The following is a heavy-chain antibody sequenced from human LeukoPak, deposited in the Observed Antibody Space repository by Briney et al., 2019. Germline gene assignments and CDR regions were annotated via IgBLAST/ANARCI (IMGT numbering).Heavy chain of an antibody. V-gene: IGHV4-39*01. CDR3: VRHISTNTGYFDS. D-gene: IGHD5-24*01. Sequence: SETLSLTCTVSGGSIDSHSYYWGWIRQPPGKGLEWIGSVYYDGTSYSNPSLKTRVGVFVDTSRDQFSLDLDFVTAADTALYYCVRHISTNTGYFDSCGQGTLVSVSS. CDR2: VYYDGTS. J-gene: IGHJ4*02. CDR1: GGSIDSHSYY.